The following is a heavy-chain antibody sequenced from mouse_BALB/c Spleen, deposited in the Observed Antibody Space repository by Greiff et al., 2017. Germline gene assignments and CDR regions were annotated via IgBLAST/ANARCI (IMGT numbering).Heavy chain of an antibody. V-gene: IGHV1-69*02. Sequence: VQLQQPGAELVRPGASVKLSCKASGYTFTSYWINWVKQRPGQGLEWIGNIYPSDSYTNYNQKFKDKATLTVDKSSSTAYMQLSSPTSEDSAVYYCTRARVTTDYYAMDYWGQGTSVTVSS. CDR2: IYPSDSYT. D-gene: IGHD2-1*01. CDR3: TRARVTTDYYAMDY. CDR1: GYTFTSYW. J-gene: IGHJ4*01.